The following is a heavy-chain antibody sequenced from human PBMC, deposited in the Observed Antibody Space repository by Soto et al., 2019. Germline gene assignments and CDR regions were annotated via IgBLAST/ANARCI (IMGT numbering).Heavy chain of an antibody. D-gene: IGHD3-16*01. CDR3: SQSRNLMTEEAQVVNFDY. V-gene: IGHV2-5*02. Sequence: QITLKESGPTQVKPTQTLTLTCSFSGFSLNTDGEGVGWVRQPPGEALEWLALIYLDDDERYSPSLKTRLTTTMDPSKTQVVLIMTIMHPVDTATYYCSQSRNLMTEEAQVVNFDYWGEGTLVTFSS. CDR2: IYLDDDE. J-gene: IGHJ4*02. CDR1: GFSLNTDGEG.